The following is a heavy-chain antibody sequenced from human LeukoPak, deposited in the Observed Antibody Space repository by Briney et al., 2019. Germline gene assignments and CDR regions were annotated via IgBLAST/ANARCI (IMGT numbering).Heavy chain of an antibody. J-gene: IGHJ4*02. Sequence: GGSLRLSCAASGFTFSSYSMNWVRQAPGKGLEWVSSISSSSSYIYYADSVKGRFTISRDNAKNSLYLQMNSLRAEDTAVYYCARLRVHYYDSSGRTGEMDYWGQGTLVTVSS. CDR2: ISSSSSYI. D-gene: IGHD3-22*01. V-gene: IGHV3-21*01. CDR1: GFTFSSYS. CDR3: ARLRVHYYDSSGRTGEMDY.